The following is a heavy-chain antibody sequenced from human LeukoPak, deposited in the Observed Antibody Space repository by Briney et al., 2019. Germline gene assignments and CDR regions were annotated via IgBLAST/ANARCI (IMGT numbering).Heavy chain of an antibody. CDR2: ISSGGSVM. Sequence: GRSLRLSCAASGFSLDDYAMHWVRQAPGKGPEWISYISSGGSVMHYADSVKGRFTISRDNVENSLYLQMNSLRVEDTAVYYCTRDLEYWGQGVLVTVSS. J-gene: IGHJ4*02. CDR3: TRDLEY. V-gene: IGHV3-48*01. CDR1: GFSLDDYA.